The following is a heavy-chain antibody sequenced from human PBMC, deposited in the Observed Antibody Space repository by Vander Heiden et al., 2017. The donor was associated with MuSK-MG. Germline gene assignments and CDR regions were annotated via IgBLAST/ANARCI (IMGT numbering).Heavy chain of an antibody. D-gene: IGHD2-21*02. CDR1: GGPVSSGSYY. CDR2: IYYSGST. V-gene: IGHV4-61*01. Sequence: QVQLQESGPGLVKPSETLSPTCTVSGGPVSSGSYYGSWIRQPPGKGLEWIGYIYYSGSTNYNPTLKSRVTISVDTSKNQFSLKLSSVTAADTAVYYCARVRGGDPTLHFDYWGQGTLVTVSS. J-gene: IGHJ4*02. CDR3: ARVRGGDPTLHFDY.